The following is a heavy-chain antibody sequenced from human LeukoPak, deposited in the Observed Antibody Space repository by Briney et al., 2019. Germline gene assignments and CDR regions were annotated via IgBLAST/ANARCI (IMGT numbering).Heavy chain of an antibody. CDR1: GGSISSYY. V-gene: IGHV4-4*07. D-gene: IGHD3-10*01. Sequence: SETLSLTCTVSGGSISSYYWSWIRQPAGKGLEWIGRIYTSGSTNYNPSLKSRVTISVDTSKNQFSLKLSSVTAADTAVYYCARDQVGGFGEFGLFDYWGQGTLVTVSS. CDR3: ARDQVGGFGEFGLFDY. J-gene: IGHJ4*02. CDR2: IYTSGST.